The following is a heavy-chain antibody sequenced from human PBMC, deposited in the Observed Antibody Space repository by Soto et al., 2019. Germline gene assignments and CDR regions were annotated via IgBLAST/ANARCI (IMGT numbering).Heavy chain of an antibody. V-gene: IGHV1-69*01. CDR1: GGTFSSYA. Sequence: QVQLVQSGAEVKKPGSSVKVSCKASGGTFSSYAISWVRQAPGQGLEWMGGIIPISGTANYAQKFQGRVTITAYASTSTAYMKLSSLTSEDTAVYYCARSQGSSTSLEIYYYYYYGMDVWGQGTKVTVSS. CDR2: IIPISGTA. J-gene: IGHJ6*02. CDR3: ARSQGSSTSLEIYYYYYYGMDV. D-gene: IGHD2-2*01.